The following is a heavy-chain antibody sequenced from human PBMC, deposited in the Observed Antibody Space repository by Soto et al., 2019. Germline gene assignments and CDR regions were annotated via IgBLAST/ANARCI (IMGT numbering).Heavy chain of an antibody. CDR3: ARDRDGGWFHMDV. J-gene: IGHJ6*02. Sequence: QVQLVESGGGVVQPGRSLRLSCVGSGFPFWHYGMHWVRQAPGKGLEWVAVIWSDGKKESYADFVKGRFAISRDNFKDTLYLQMNSRRAEDTAVYYWARDRDGGWFHMDVWGQGTAVTVSS. V-gene: IGHV3-33*01. CDR1: GFPFWHYG. D-gene: IGHD6-19*01. CDR2: IWSDGKKE.